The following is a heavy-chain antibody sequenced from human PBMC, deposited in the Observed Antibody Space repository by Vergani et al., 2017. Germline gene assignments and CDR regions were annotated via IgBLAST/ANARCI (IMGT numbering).Heavy chain of an antibody. D-gene: IGHD4-11*01. Sequence: QLQLQESGPGLVKPSETLSLTCTVSGGSISSSSYYCGWIRQPPGKGLEWIGSIYYSGNTYYNPSLKRRVTISVDTSKNQFSLKLSSVTAADTAVYYCARALYSNYYYYYDMDVWGKGTTVTVSS. CDR2: IYYSGNT. CDR1: GGSISSSSYY. CDR3: ARALYSNYYYYYDMDV. J-gene: IGHJ6*03. V-gene: IGHV4-39*07.